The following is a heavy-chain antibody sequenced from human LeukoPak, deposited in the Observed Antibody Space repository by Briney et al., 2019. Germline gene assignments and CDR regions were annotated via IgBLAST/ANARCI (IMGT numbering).Heavy chain of an antibody. CDR3: ARVGGIAAAEGPYYFDY. CDR2: ISWNSGSI. D-gene: IGHD6-13*01. J-gene: IGHJ4*02. CDR1: GFTFDDYA. V-gene: IGHV3-9*01. Sequence: GGSLRLSCAASGFTFDDYAMHWVRQAPGKGLEWVSGISWNSGSIGYADSVKGRFTISRDNAKDSLYLQMNSLRAEDTAVYYCARVGGIAAAEGPYYFDYWGQGTLVTVSS.